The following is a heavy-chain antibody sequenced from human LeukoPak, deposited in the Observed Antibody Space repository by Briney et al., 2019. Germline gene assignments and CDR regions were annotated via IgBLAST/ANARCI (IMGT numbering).Heavy chain of an antibody. CDR2: IYGGGTT. CDR3: ARVGDHFHWNLDL. V-gene: IGHV3-53*01. CDR1: GFTASTCY. D-gene: IGHD3-3*02. J-gene: IGHJ2*01. Sequence: GGSLRLSCAASGFTASTCYMNWVRQAPGKGLEWVSIIYGGGTTYYADSVKGRFTISRDTSKNTLSLQMNSLRAEDTAVYFCARVGDHFHWNLDLWGRGTLVTVSS.